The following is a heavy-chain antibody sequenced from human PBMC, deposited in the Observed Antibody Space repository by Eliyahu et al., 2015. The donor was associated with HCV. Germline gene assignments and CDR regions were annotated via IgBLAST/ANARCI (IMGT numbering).Heavy chain of an antibody. CDR3: ARDTSSNLDV. D-gene: IGHD4/OR15-4a*01. J-gene: IGHJ6*04. Sequence: QVHLEQSGAEVKRPGSSIXXXCXASGHSFNKHSINWVRQAPGEGLEWLGQIVPIFRTRDYSQKFQGRVTITADESTNTAYMELSSLRSEDTAVYYCARDTSSNLDVWGTGTTVIVSS. CDR1: GHSFNKHS. V-gene: IGHV1-69*01. CDR2: IVPIFRTR.